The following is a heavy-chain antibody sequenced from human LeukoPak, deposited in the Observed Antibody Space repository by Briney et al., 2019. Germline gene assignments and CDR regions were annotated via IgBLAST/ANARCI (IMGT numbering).Heavy chain of an antibody. Sequence: PGESMKISCKASGSTFTNYWIGWVRQMPGKGLEWMGIMYPGDSDTRYSPSFQGQVTISADKSISTAYLQWSSLKASDTAMYYCAASTYGSGSFVGFDSWGQGTLVTVSS. CDR1: GSTFTNYW. CDR3: AASTYGSGSFVGFDS. CDR2: MYPGDSDT. D-gene: IGHD3-10*01. V-gene: IGHV5-51*01. J-gene: IGHJ4*02.